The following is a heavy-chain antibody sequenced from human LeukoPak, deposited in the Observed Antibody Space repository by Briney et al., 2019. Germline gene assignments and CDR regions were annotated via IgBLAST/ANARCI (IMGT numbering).Heavy chain of an antibody. J-gene: IGHJ4*02. CDR1: GGSISSYY. Sequence: PSETLSLTCTVSGGSISSYYWSWIRQPPGKGLEWIGYIYYSGSTNYNPSLKSRVTISVDTSKNQFSLKLTSVTAADTAVYYCARHSSGWYNFFDSWGQGTLVTVSS. D-gene: IGHD6-19*01. V-gene: IGHV4-59*08. CDR2: IYYSGST. CDR3: ARHSSGWYNFFDS.